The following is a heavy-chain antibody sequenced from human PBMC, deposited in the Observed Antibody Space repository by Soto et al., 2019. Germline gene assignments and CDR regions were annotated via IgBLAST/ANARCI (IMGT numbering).Heavy chain of an antibody. CDR3: ERDGNSYYDFWSGYSSFCYYYMDV. V-gene: IGHV1-18*01. D-gene: IGHD3-3*01. J-gene: IGHJ6*03. Sequence: QVQLVQSGAEVKKPGASVKVSCKASGYTFTSYGISWVRQAPGQGLEWMGWISAYNGNTNYAQKLEGRVTMNTDTSTSTAYMELRSLRSDDTAVYYCERDGNSYYDFWSGYSSFCYYYMDVWGKGTTVTVSS. CDR2: ISAYNGNT. CDR1: GYTFTSYG.